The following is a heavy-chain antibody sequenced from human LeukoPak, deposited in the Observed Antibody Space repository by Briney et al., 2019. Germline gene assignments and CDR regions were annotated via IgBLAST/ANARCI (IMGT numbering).Heavy chain of an antibody. D-gene: IGHD4-17*01. CDR2: IKQGGSQK. Sequence: DPGGSLRLSCAASGFTFSSYFMTWVRLAPGKGLEWVANIKQGGSQKYYVDSVKGRFTISRDDAKSTLFLQMNNLKAEDSARYYCGGCSNFGDYVDLLGSWGQGTLVTVSS. V-gene: IGHV3-7*03. CDR3: GGCSNFGDYVDLLGS. CDR1: GFTFSSYF. J-gene: IGHJ4*02.